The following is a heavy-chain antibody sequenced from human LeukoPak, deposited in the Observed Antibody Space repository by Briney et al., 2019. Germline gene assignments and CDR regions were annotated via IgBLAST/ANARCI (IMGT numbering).Heavy chain of an antibody. CDR3: ARLTYGDQLWERLDY. CDR1: GGSISSGGYY. CDR2: IYYSGST. J-gene: IGHJ4*02. Sequence: PSQTLSLTCTVSGGSISSGGYYWSWIRQHPGKGLEWIGYIYYSGSTYYNPSLKGRVTISVDTSKNQFSLKLSSVTAADTAVYYCARLTYGDQLWERLDYWGQGTLVTVSS. D-gene: IGHD4-17*01. V-gene: IGHV4-31*03.